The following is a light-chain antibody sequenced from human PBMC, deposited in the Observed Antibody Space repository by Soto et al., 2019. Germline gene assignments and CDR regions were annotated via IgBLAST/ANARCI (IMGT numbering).Light chain of an antibody. CDR3: QQYAPGLT. CDR1: QSVSSSY. Sequence: EIVLTQSPGTLSLSPGERATLSCRASQSVSSSYLAWYQQKPGQAPRLLIYGASSRATGIPDRFSGSGSGTDFTLTISRLEPEDFAVYYCQQYAPGLTFGQGTKVDIK. J-gene: IGKJ1*01. CDR2: GAS. V-gene: IGKV3-20*01.